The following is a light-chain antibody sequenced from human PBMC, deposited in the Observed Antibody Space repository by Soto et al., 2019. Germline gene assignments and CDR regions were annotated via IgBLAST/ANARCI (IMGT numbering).Light chain of an antibody. CDR2: KAS. J-gene: IGKJ1*01. V-gene: IGKV1-5*03. CDR3: QKYDTYTGA. Sequence: DIQMTQSPSTLSASVGDRVTITCRASQSISTWLAWYQQKPGKAPKLLIYKASSSESGVPSRFSGSGFGTEFTLTISNLQPEDSATYYCQKYDTYTGAFGQGTKVEV. CDR1: QSISTW.